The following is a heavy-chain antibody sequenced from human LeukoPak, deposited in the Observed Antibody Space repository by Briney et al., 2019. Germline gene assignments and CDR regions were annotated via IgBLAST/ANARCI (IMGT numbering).Heavy chain of an antibody. V-gene: IGHV3-48*04. J-gene: IGHJ4*02. D-gene: IGHD6-19*01. Sequence: GSLRLSCAASGFGFSTYSIDWVRQAPGKGLEWVSYISSSSSNISHADSVKGRFTISRDNAKNSLHLQMNSVRAEDTAVYYCARVGRSGWTVDYWGQGTLVTVSS. CDR2: ISSSSSNI. CDR1: GFGFSTYS. CDR3: ARVGRSGWTVDY.